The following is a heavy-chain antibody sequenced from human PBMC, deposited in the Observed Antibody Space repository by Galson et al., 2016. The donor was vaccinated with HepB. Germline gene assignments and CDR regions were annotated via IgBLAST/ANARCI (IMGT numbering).Heavy chain of an antibody. J-gene: IGHJ5*02. V-gene: IGHV4-59*01. D-gene: IGHD1-14*01. CDR1: GAPISEYY. Sequence: SETLSLTCAVSGAPISEYYWSWIRQTPGKGLEWIGYIYYNVRATYNPSLRSRVTLSVDTSKNQLSLNLKSVGAADTAVYYCARHHAGWFDHWGLGTLVTVSS. CDR3: ARHHAGWFDH. CDR2: IYYNVRA.